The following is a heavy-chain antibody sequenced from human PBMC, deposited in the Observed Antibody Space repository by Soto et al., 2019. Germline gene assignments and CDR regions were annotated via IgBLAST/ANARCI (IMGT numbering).Heavy chain of an antibody. CDR2: IYYSGST. D-gene: IGHD3-22*01. V-gene: IGHV4-59*01. CDR1: GGSISSYY. J-gene: IGHJ3*02. Sequence: ASETLSLTCTVSGGSISSYYWSWIRQPPGKGLEWIGYIYYSGSTNYNPSLKSRVTISVDTSKNQFSLKLSSVTAADTAVYYCASRRDSSGYLGAFDIWGQGTMVTVS. CDR3: ASRRDSSGYLGAFDI.